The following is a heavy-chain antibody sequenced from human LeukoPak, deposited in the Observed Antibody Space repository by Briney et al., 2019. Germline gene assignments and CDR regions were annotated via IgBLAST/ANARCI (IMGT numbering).Heavy chain of an antibody. CDR2: FDPEDGET. CDR1: GYIFTELS. D-gene: IGHD1-26*01. V-gene: IGHV1-24*01. J-gene: IGHJ4*02. CDR3: ATAEKWVQLRST. Sequence: ASVKVSCKVSGYIFTELSMHWGRQIPGKGPEWMGGFDPEDGETIYAQKFQGRVTMTEDTSTETAYMELSNLTSDDTGVYFCATAEKWVQLRSTWGQGTLVTVSS.